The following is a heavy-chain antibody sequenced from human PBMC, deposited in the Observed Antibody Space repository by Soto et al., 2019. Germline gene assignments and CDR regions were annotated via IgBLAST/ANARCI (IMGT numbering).Heavy chain of an antibody. J-gene: IGHJ5*02. D-gene: IGHD3-10*01. CDR2: INWNGGST. Sequence: EVQLVESGGGVVRPGGSLRLSCAASGFTFDDYGMSWVRQAPGKGLEWVAGINWNGGSTGYADSVKGRFTISRDNAKNSLYMQMNSLRAEDTALYHCARDITDMVRGVITQLFEPWGQGTLVTVSS. CDR1: GFTFDDYG. CDR3: ARDITDMVRGVITQLFEP. V-gene: IGHV3-20*01.